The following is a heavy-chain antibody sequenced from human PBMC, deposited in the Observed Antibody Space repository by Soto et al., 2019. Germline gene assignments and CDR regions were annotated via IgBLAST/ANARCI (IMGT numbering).Heavy chain of an antibody. V-gene: IGHV1-69*01. J-gene: IGHJ6*02. CDR2: IIPIFGTA. CDR3: AGSGPGYCSGGSCYGGMDV. D-gene: IGHD2-15*01. CDR1: GGTFSSYA. Sequence: QVQLVQSGAEVKKPGSSVKVSCKASGGTFSSYAISWVRQAPGQGLEWMGGIIPIFGTANYAQKFQGRVTITADESTSTAYMGLSSLRSEDTAVYYCAGSGPGYCSGGSCYGGMDVWGQGTTVTVSS.